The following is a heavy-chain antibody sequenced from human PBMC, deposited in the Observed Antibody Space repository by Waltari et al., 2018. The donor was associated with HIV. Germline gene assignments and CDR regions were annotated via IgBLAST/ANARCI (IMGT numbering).Heavy chain of an antibody. CDR2: INSDGSST. CDR1: GFTFSSYW. J-gene: IGHJ4*02. Sequence: EVQLVESGGGLVQPGGSLRLSCAASGFTFSSYWMTWVRQVPGKGLIWVSRINSDGSSTSYADSVKGRFTISRDNARNTLYLQMNSLRAEDTAVYYCATSRTFDYWGQGTLVTVSS. CDR3: ATSRTFDY. V-gene: IGHV3-74*01.